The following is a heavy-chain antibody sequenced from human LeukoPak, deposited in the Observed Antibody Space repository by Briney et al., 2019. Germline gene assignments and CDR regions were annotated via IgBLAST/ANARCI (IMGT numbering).Heavy chain of an antibody. CDR1: GFTFSSYA. Sequence: PGGSLRLSCAASGFTFSSYAMSWVRQAPGKGLEWVSAISGSGGSTYYADSVKGRFTISRDNSKNTLYLQMNSLRAEDTAVYYCAKVDCSSTSCYCGHGYWGQGTLVTVSS. V-gene: IGHV3-23*01. CDR3: AKVDCSSTSCYCGHGY. CDR2: ISGSGGST. J-gene: IGHJ4*02. D-gene: IGHD2-2*01.